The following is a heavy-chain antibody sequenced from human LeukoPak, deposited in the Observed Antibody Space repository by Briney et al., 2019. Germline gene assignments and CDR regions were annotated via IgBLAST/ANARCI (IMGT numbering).Heavy chain of an antibody. J-gene: IGHJ3*02. CDR2: ITGSGSST. CDR3: AKDGGYDYSLDAFDI. V-gene: IGHV3-23*01. CDR1: GFTFSSYA. Sequence: GGSLRLSYAASGFTFSSYAMSWVRQTPGKGLEWVSAITGSGSSTYYADSVKGRFTISRDNSKNTLYLQMNSLRAEDTAVYYCAKDGGYDYSLDAFDIWGQGTMVTVSS. D-gene: IGHD5-12*01.